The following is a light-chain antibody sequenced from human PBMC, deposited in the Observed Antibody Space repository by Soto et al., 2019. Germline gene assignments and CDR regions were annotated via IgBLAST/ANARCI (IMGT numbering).Light chain of an antibody. J-gene: IGKJ1*01. CDR1: HSVLYRSNNQNY. Sequence: IGVTQSPDSLAVSLGERATINCKTSHSVLYRSNNQNYLAWFQHKEGQPPKLLIYWASIRESGVPDRFSGSASGTDFTLTINGLQADGGAVYYCQHYDSWWPVGQGTKVDIK. V-gene: IGKV4-1*01. CDR3: QHYDSWWP. CDR2: WAS.